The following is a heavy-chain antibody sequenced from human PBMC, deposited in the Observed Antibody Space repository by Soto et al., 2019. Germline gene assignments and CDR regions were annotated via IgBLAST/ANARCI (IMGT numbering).Heavy chain of an antibody. CDR3: AKMRETTYDSCSDY. J-gene: IGHJ4*02. D-gene: IGHD3-16*01. CDR1: GFTFSNYA. V-gene: IGHV3-23*01. CDR2: ISGSGHTT. Sequence: EVQLLESGGDLVQPGGSLRLSCAASGFTFSNYALSWVRQAPGEGLEWVSTISGSGHTTYYTDSVKGRFTISRDNSLDTLYLLANSLQAEDTAVYYCAKMRETTYDSCSDYWGQGTLVTVSS.